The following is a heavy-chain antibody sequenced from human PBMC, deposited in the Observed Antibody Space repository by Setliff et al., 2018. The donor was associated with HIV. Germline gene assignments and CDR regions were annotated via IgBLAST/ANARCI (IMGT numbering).Heavy chain of an antibody. V-gene: IGHV1-46*02. D-gene: IGHD1-26*01. CDR2: INPSDNRT. CDR3: ARSLPQRSYFDY. Sequence: GASVKVSCKASGYTFNNYYMHWVRQAPGQGLEWMGIINPSDNRTYYAQKFQGRVTMTRDTSITTAYMELSSLRSDDTAVYYCARSLPQRSYFDYWGQGTLVTVSS. J-gene: IGHJ4*02. CDR1: GYTFNNYY.